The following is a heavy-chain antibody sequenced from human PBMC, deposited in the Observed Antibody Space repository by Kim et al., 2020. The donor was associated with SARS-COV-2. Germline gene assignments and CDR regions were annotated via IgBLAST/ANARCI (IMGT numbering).Heavy chain of an antibody. J-gene: IGHJ4*02. Sequence: YYAASVMGRVTISRDNAKNALYLQMNSLRAEDTAVYYCAVHPAGEGGKGYWGQGTLVTVSS. V-gene: IGHV3-21*01. D-gene: IGHD3-16*01. CDR3: AVHPAGEGGKGY.